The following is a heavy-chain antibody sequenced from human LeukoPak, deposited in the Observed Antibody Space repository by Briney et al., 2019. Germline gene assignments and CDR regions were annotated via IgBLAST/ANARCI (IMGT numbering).Heavy chain of an antibody. V-gene: IGHV3-43*02. CDR2: ITGDGGTT. CDR3: AKGHFGAGHY. CDR1: GFTFGDLD. D-gene: IGHD3-3*01. J-gene: IGHJ4*02. Sequence: GGSLRLSCAASGFTFGDLDMHWFRQPPGRGLQWVSLITGDGGTTSYAGSVKGRFTISRDNDKSSLYLHMNSLRTEDTALYYCAKGHFGAGHYWGQGTLVTVSS.